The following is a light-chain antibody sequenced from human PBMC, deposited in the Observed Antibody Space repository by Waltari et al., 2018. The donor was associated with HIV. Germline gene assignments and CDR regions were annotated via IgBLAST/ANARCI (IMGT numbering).Light chain of an antibody. Sequence: QAVVTQEPALTVSPGGTVTLTCGSSSGPVTSGHHPHWFQQKPDQAPRALIYDANNRQSWTPAWFSGSLLGGKAALTLSDAQPEDEADYFCLLSYSGARPAIFGGGTKLSVL. V-gene: IGLV7-46*01. CDR3: LLSYSGARPAI. CDR1: SGPVTSGHH. CDR2: DAN. J-gene: IGLJ2*01.